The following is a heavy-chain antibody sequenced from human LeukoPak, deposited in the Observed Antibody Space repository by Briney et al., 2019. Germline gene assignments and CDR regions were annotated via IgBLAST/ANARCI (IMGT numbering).Heavy chain of an antibody. J-gene: IGHJ4*02. D-gene: IGHD1-26*01. CDR2: ISSSGSTI. V-gene: IGHV3-48*03. CDR3: AIRIVGATNHHLDY. Sequence: PGGSLRLSCAASGFTFSSYEMNRVRQAPGKGLEWVSYISSSGSTIYYADSVKGRFTISRDNAKNSLYLQMNSLRAEDTAVYYCAIRIVGATNHHLDYWGQGTLVTVSS. CDR1: GFTFSSYE.